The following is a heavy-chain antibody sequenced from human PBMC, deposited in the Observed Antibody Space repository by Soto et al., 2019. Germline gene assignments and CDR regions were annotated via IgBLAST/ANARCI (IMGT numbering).Heavy chain of an antibody. D-gene: IGHD2-21*02. Sequence: QVQLQESGPGLVKPSETLSLTCTVSGGSIRDYFWSWIRQPPGKGLEWIGHIYYTGRANYNSSLESRVTMSLDTSKNQFSLKLTSVSAAATGVYYCARDTQYGGGDWYEDWFDSWGQGTLVTVSS. CDR3: ARDTQYGGGDWYEDWFDS. CDR2: IYYTGRA. V-gene: IGHV4-59*13. J-gene: IGHJ5*01. CDR1: GGSIRDYF.